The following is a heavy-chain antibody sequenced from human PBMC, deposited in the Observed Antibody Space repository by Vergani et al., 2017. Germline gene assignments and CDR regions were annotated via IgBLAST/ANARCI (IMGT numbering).Heavy chain of an antibody. V-gene: IGHV4-34*01. Sequence: QVQLQQWGAGLLKPSETLSLTCAVYGGSFSGYYWSWIRQPPGKGLEWIGEINHSGSTNYNPSLKSRVTISVDTSKNQFSLKLSSVTAADTAVYYCGRVGAGRPFRAYYYGMDVWGQ. CDR3: GRVGAGRPFRAYYYGMDV. D-gene: IGHD6-19*01. CDR2: INHSGST. CDR1: GGSFSGYY. J-gene: IGHJ6*02.